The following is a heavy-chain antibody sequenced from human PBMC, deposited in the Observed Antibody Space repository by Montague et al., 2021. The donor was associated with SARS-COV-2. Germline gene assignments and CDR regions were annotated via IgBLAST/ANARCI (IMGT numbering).Heavy chain of an antibody. V-gene: IGHV4-31*03. D-gene: IGHD3-22*01. CDR2: IYYSGST. CDR1: GGSISSGGYY. CDR3: ARDPRYDSSGYYLGSAFDI. Sequence: TLSLTCTVSGGSISSGGYYWSWIRQHPGNGLEWIGYIYYSGSTYYNPSLKSRVTISVDTSKNQFSLKLSSVTAADTAVYYCARDPRYDSSGYYLGSAFDIWGQGTMVTVSS. J-gene: IGHJ3*02.